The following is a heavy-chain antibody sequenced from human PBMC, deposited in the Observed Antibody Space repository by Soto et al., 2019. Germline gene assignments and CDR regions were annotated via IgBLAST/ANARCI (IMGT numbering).Heavy chain of an antibody. CDR2: TNPDGREE. Sequence: EVQLVESGGGLVQPGGSLRLSCATSGFTFSIYWMSWVRQAPGKGLEWVATTNPDGREEYYVDSVKGRFTISRDNAKKSLYLQMNSLRAEDTAVYYCASGGWETPIWGQGTLVTVSS. J-gene: IGHJ4*02. CDR1: GFTFSIYW. D-gene: IGHD1-26*01. V-gene: IGHV3-7*03. CDR3: ASGGWETPI.